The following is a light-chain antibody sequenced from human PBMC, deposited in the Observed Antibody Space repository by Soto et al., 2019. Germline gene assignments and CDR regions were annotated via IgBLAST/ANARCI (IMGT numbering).Light chain of an antibody. J-gene: IGKJ4*01. CDR2: ATS. CDR3: QQYNDWPPLT. V-gene: IGKV3-15*01. Sequence: EIVMTQSPATLSVSPGERATLSCRASQSISNNLAWYQQKPGQAPRLLIYATSTRATDIPARFSGSGSGTDFILTISSLQSEDFAVYYCQQYNDWPPLTFGGGTKVEIK. CDR1: QSISNN.